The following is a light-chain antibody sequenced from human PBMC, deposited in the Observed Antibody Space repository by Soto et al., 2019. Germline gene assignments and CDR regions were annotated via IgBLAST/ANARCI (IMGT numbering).Light chain of an antibody. Sequence: SQSVSDNLAWYQQRPGQGPRLLIYGAPTRAAGIPDRFGGSGSGTDFTLTISRLEPEDFAVYYCQQYGSSPQITFGQGTRLEIK. J-gene: IGKJ5*01. CDR3: QQYGSSPQIT. CDR2: GAP. V-gene: IGKV3-20*01. CDR1: QSVSDN.